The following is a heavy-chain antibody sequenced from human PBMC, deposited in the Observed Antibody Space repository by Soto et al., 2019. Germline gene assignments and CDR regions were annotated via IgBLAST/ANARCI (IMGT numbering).Heavy chain of an antibody. CDR2: ISYDGSNK. Sequence: GGSLRLSCAASGFTFSSYGMHWVRQAPGKGLEWVAVISYDGSNKYYADSVKGRFTISRDNSKNTLYLQMNSLRAEDTAVYYCAKELVYYYMDVWGKGTTVTVSS. J-gene: IGHJ6*03. CDR3: AKELVYYYMDV. V-gene: IGHV3-30*18. CDR1: GFTFSSYG. D-gene: IGHD2-2*01.